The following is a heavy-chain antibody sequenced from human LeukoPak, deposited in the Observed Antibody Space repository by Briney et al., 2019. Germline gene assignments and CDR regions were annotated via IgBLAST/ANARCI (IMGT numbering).Heavy chain of an antibody. CDR3: AREDDWNYEDY. J-gene: IGHJ4*02. CDR1: GFTFSNYW. V-gene: IGHV3-7*01. CDR2: IKQDGSEK. Sequence: PGGSLRLSCAASGFTFSNYWMSWVRQAPGKGLEWVANIKQDGSEKYYVNSVKGRFAISRDNAKNSLYLQMNSLRAEDTAIYYYAREDDWNYEDYWGQGTLVTVSS. D-gene: IGHD1-7*01.